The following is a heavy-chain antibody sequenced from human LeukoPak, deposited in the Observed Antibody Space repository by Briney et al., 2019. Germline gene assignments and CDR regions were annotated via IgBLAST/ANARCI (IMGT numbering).Heavy chain of an antibody. Sequence: GGSLRLSCAASGFTFSSYAMTWVRQAPGKGLEWVSAISGSGGSTYYADSVKGRFTISRDNSKNTLYLQMNSLRAEDAALYYCARTSDYYDGSKMNFDYWGQGTLVTVSS. V-gene: IGHV3-23*01. CDR2: ISGSGGST. CDR3: ARTSDYYDGSKMNFDY. J-gene: IGHJ4*02. D-gene: IGHD3-22*01. CDR1: GFTFSSYA.